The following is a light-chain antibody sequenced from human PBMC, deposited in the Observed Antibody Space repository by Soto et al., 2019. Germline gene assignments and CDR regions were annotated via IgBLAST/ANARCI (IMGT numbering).Light chain of an antibody. CDR1: QSIDSK. V-gene: IGKV3-15*01. J-gene: IGKJ1*01. CDR2: AAS. Sequence: IVMPQPPATLSASPGERATLSCRAGQSIDSKLAWYQQRPGQAPRLLIYAASTRATGIPARFSGSGSGTQVTLTIIGLQSDDFGVYYCQPDTSWRTFGEGTNVETK. CDR3: QPDTSWRT.